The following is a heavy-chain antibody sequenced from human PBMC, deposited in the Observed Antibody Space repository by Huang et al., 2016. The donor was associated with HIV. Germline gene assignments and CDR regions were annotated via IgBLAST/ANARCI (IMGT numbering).Heavy chain of an antibody. J-gene: IGHJ4*02. CDR3: EGGGY. D-gene: IGHD3-16*01. V-gene: IGHV3-48*01. CDR2: IEKRGDTT. Sequence: EVHLVESGGGLVQPGGSLRLSCAASGFTFRIYSMNWIRQAPGKGLEWVSKIEKRGDTTYYADSVKGRFIISRDNAKNSLYLQMSSLNVDDTAVYYCEGGGYWGQGTPITVSS. CDR1: GFTFRIYS.